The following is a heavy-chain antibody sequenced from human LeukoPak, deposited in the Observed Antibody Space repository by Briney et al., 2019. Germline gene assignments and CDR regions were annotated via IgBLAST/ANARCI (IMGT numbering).Heavy chain of an antibody. V-gene: IGHV4-4*07. D-gene: IGHD1-26*01. CDR2: VYTSGST. CDR3: AGRDY. CDR1: GGSISSYY. J-gene: IGHJ4*02. Sequence: SETLSLTCTVSGGSISSYYWSWIRQPAGKGLEWIGRVYTSGSTNYNPSFRSRVTMSVDTSKSQLSLKLSSVTAADTAVYYCAGRDYWGRGTLVTVSS.